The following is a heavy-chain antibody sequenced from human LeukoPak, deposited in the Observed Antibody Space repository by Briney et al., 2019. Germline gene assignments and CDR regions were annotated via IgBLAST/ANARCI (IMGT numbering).Heavy chain of an antibody. D-gene: IGHD6-13*01. CDR1: GGTFSSYS. V-gene: IGHV1-69*02. CDR2: IIPILGIA. CDR3: ARSTGYSTSWFDY. Sequence: ASVKASCKASGGTFSSYSISWVRQAPGQGLEWMGRIIPILGIANYAQKFQGRVTITADISTSTAYMELSSLRSEDTAVFYCARSTGYSTSWFDYWGQGTLVTVSS. J-gene: IGHJ4*02.